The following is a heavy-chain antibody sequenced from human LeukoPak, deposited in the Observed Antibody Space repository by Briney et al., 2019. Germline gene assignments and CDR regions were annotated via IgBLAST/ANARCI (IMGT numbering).Heavy chain of an antibody. J-gene: IGHJ4*02. CDR2: MDPNSGNT. Sequence: ASVKVSCKASGYTFTSYDINWVRQATGQGLEWMVWMDPNSGNTGYAQKFQGRVTMTRNTSISTAYMELSSLRSEDTAVYYCARVKGTYYYGSGSDSFDYWGQGTLVTVSS. CDR3: ARVKGTYYYGSGSDSFDY. D-gene: IGHD3-10*01. V-gene: IGHV1-8*01. CDR1: GYTFTSYD.